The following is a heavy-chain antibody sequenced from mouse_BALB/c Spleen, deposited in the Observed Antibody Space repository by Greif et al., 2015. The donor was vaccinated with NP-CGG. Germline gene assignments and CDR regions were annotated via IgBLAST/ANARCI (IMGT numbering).Heavy chain of an antibody. V-gene: IGHV1-9*01. D-gene: IGHD2-3*01. Sequence: VQLQQSGAELMKPGASVKISCKATGYTFSSYWIEWVKQRPGHGLEWIGEILPGSGSTNYNEKFKGKATFTADTSSNTAYMQLSSLTSEDSAVYYCARFDGYYSNYYAMDYWGQGTSVTVSS. CDR3: ARFDGYYSNYYAMDY. CDR1: GYTFSSYW. J-gene: IGHJ4*01. CDR2: ILPGSGST.